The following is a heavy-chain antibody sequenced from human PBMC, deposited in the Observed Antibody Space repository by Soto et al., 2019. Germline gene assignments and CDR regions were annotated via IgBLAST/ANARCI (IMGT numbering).Heavy chain of an antibody. CDR1: GYTFTSYD. D-gene: IGHD3-16*02. CDR2: MNPNSGNT. Sequence: ASVKVSCKASGYTFTSYDINWARQATGQGLEWMGWMNPNSGNTGYAQKFQGRVTMTRNTSISTAYMELSSLRSEDTAVYYCASNHYDYIWGSYRNDYWGQGTLVTVSS. J-gene: IGHJ4*02. CDR3: ASNHYDYIWGSYRNDY. V-gene: IGHV1-8*01.